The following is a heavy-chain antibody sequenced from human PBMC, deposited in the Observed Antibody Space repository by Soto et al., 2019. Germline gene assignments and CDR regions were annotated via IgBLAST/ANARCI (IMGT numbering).Heavy chain of an antibody. J-gene: IGHJ4*02. Sequence: GGSVRLFCVTSRFTFNGFAMGWVRQAPGGGLEWVTTINAGGRNTHYADTVKGRITITKDNSKNTLYLQMDSLRAEDTPVYYSAKHTYSDFWPGHYYYLDFWGQGTLVTVSS. CDR2: INAGGRNT. CDR1: RFTFNGFA. CDR3: AKHTYSDFWPGHYYYLDF. V-gene: IGHV3-23*01. D-gene: IGHD3-3*01.